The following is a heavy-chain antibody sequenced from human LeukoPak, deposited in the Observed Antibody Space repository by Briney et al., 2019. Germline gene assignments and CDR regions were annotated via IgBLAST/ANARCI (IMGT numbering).Heavy chain of an antibody. D-gene: IGHD1-26*01. Sequence: GGSLRLSCAASGFTFSSYDMHWVRHATGKGLEWVSAIGTAGDTYYPGSVKGRFTISRENAKNSLYLQMNSLRAGDTAVYYCARVRSGRYGDYFDYWGQGTLVTVSS. V-gene: IGHV3-13*01. CDR2: IGTAGDT. J-gene: IGHJ4*02. CDR1: GFTFSSYD. CDR3: ARVRSGRYGDYFDY.